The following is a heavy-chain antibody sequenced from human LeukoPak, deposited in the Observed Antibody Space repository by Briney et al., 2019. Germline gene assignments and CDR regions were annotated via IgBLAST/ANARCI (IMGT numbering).Heavy chain of an antibody. CDR1: GYSFTTYW. Sequence: GESLKISCKGSGYSFTTYWIVWVRQMPGKGLEWMGIIYPGDSGTRYSPSFQGPVTISADKSISTAYLQWSSLKASDSAMYYCARLGRVGATQSHSDYWGQGTLVTVSS. V-gene: IGHV5-51*01. D-gene: IGHD1-26*01. J-gene: IGHJ4*02. CDR2: IYPGDSGT. CDR3: ARLGRVGATQSHSDY.